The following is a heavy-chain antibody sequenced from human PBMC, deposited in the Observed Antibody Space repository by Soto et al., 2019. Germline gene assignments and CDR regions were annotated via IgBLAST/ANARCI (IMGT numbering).Heavy chain of an antibody. Sequence: GGSLRLSCAASGFTFSYYAMGWVRQAPGKGLEWVSVISDSGGTTYYADSVKGRFTISRDNSKNALYLQMSSLRAEDTAIYYCAKEDKRSDGWYYFDYWGQGTLVTVYS. CDR2: ISDSGGTT. CDR3: AKEDKRSDGWYYFDY. V-gene: IGHV3-23*01. J-gene: IGHJ4*02. D-gene: IGHD1-26*01. CDR1: GFTFSYYA.